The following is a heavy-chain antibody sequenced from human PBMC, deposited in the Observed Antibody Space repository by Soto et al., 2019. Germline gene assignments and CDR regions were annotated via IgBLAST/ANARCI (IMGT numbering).Heavy chain of an antibody. Sequence: ASVKVSCKASGYTFTGYYMHWVRQAPGQGLEWMGWINPNSGGTNYAQKFQGRVTMTRDTSISTAYMELSRLRSDDTAVYYCARDRAPATLQYFGFDPWGQGTLVTVSS. D-gene: IGHD3-9*01. CDR2: INPNSGGT. J-gene: IGHJ5*02. CDR1: GYTFTGYY. CDR3: ARDRAPATLQYFGFDP. V-gene: IGHV1-2*02.